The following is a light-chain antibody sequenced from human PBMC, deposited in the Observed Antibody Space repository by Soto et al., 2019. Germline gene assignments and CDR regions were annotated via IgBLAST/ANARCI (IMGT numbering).Light chain of an antibody. Sequence: QSVLTQPPSVSGAPGQRVTISCTGSSSNIGAGYDVHWYQQLPGTAPKLLIYGNSNRPSGVPDRFSGSESGTSASLAITGLQAEDEADYYCQSYDSSLSGSAVFGGGTQLTVL. V-gene: IGLV1-40*01. CDR3: QSYDSSLSGSAV. CDR1: SSNIGAGYD. J-gene: IGLJ7*01. CDR2: GNS.